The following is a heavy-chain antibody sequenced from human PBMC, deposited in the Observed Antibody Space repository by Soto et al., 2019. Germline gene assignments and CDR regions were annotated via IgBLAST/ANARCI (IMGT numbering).Heavy chain of an antibody. CDR2: TSYTGNT. CDR1: GGSITSYH. CDR3: AKGDIARSGRYCSSTSCPVDY. V-gene: IGHV4-59*01. Sequence: SETLYLTCIVSGGSITSYHWSWIRQFPGKGLEWIAYTSYTGNTNYNPSLQSRVTISIDTSKNQLSLKMTSMTAADTAVYYCAKGDIARSGRYCSSTSCPVDYWGQGALVTVSS. J-gene: IGHJ4*02. D-gene: IGHD2-2*01.